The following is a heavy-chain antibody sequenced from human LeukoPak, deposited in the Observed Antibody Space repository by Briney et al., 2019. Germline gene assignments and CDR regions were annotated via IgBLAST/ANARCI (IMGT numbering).Heavy chain of an antibody. CDR1: GFTFRSYS. CDR3: ARDEQLVLNYYYMDV. D-gene: IGHD6-6*01. Sequence: GGSLRLSCAASGFTFRSYSMNWVRQAPGKGLEWVSSISSSSSYIYYADSVKGRFTISRDNAKNSLYLQMNSLRAEDTAVYYCARDEQLVLNYYYMDVWGKGTTVTVSS. V-gene: IGHV3-21*01. CDR2: ISSSSSYI. J-gene: IGHJ6*03.